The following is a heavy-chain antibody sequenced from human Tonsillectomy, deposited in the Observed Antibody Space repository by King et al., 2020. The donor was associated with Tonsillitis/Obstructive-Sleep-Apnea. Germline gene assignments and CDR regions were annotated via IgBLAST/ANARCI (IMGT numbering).Heavy chain of an antibody. CDR3: ARDRASDFWGGYYLDV. Sequence: VLLVESGGGLVQPGGSLRLSCVASGFSFSDHYMDWVRQAPGKGLEWVGRIRKKADQYTTEYAASLKGRFTISRHDSNNSLYLQLSSLKTEDTAVYYCARDRASDFWGGYYLDVWGRGTTVTVSS. CDR2: IRKKADQYTT. CDR1: GFSFSDHY. J-gene: IGHJ6*03. V-gene: IGHV3-72*01. D-gene: IGHD3-3*01.